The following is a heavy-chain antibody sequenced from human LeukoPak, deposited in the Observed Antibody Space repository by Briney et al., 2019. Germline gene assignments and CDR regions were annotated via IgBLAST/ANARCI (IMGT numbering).Heavy chain of an antibody. CDR2: ISAYNGNT. V-gene: IGHV1-18*04. CDR1: GYTFTSYG. CDR3: ARDRRSSGDSDAFDI. D-gene: IGHD6-19*01. Sequence: ASVKVSCKASGYTFTSYGISWVRQAPGQGPEWMGWISAYNGNTNYAQKLQGRVTMTTDTSTSTAYMELRSLRSDDTAVYYCARDRRSSGDSDAFDIWGQGTMVTVSS. J-gene: IGHJ3*02.